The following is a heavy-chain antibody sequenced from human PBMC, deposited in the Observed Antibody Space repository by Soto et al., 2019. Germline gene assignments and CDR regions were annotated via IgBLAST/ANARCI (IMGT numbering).Heavy chain of an antibody. Sequence: ASVKVSCKASGYTFTSYDINWVRQATGQGLEWMGWMNPNSGDTAYAQKFQGRVTMTSDPSTSTVFMELSSLRSDDTAVYYCARVTVNNVLAGPFDYWGQGTLVTVSS. V-gene: IGHV1-8*01. CDR2: MNPNSGDT. J-gene: IGHJ4*02. CDR1: GYTFTSYD. CDR3: ARVTVNNVLAGPFDY. D-gene: IGHD3-9*01.